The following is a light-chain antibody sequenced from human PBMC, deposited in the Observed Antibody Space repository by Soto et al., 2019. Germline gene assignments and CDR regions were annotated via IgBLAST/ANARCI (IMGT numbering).Light chain of an antibody. CDR1: SSNIGAGYD. Sequence: QSVLTQPPSVSGAPGQRVTISCTGSSSNIGAGYDVHWYQQLPGTAPKLLIYGNSNRRSGVPDRFSGSKSGTSASLAIAGLQDDEEAAYYCQSYDGSRSGWVFGGGTKLTVL. V-gene: IGLV1-40*01. CDR3: QSYDGSRSGWV. J-gene: IGLJ3*02. CDR2: GNS.